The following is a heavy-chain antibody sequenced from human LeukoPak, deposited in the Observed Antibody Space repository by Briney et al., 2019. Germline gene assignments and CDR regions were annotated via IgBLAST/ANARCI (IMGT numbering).Heavy chain of an antibody. Sequence: GGSLRLSCAVSGFAFGSEAMNWVRQAPGKGLEWVSSITSVSSYIYYADSVKGRLTISRDNAKNSLYPQMNSLRAEDTAVYYCARGDYGDYVSHYWGQGALVTVSS. CDR3: ARGDYGDYVSHY. V-gene: IGHV3-21*04. J-gene: IGHJ4*02. D-gene: IGHD4-17*01. CDR2: ITSVSSYI. CDR1: GFAFGSEA.